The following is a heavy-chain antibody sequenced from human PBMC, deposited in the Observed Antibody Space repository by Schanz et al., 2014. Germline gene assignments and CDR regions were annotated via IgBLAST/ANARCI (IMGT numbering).Heavy chain of an antibody. J-gene: IGHJ6*02. CDR2: VSSNNIYT. D-gene: IGHD4-4*01. CDR1: GGSFSGYY. CDR3: AKDRQTTVNRVGYYYGMDV. Sequence: QVQLQQWGAGLLKPSETLSLTCAVYGGSFSGYYWTWIRQPPGKGLEWVSYVSSNNIYTKYADSVRGRFTISRDNSKNTLYLQMNSLRAEDTALYYCAKDRQTTVNRVGYYYGMDVWGQGTTVTVSS. V-gene: IGHV3-11*05.